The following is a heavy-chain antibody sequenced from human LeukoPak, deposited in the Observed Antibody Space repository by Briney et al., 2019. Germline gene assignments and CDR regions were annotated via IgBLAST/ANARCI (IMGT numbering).Heavy chain of an antibody. CDR3: TRRAWDLGNDAFDI. V-gene: IGHV4-39*02. D-gene: IGHD1-26*01. CDR1: GGSISGRSYY. J-gene: IGHJ3*02. Sequence: SETLSLTCTVSGGSISGRSYYWGWIRQPPGGGLEWTGSLYYTGTTYYNPSLKSRVSISVDTSKIHFSVRLTSVTAADTAIYYCTRRAWDLGNDAFDIWGQGTMVTVPS. CDR2: LYYTGTT.